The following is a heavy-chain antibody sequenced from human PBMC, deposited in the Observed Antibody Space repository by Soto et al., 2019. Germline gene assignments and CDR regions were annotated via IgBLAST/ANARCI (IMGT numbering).Heavy chain of an antibody. J-gene: IGHJ6*03. CDR2: IYYSGST. D-gene: IGHD2-15*01. CDR1: GGSIISHY. V-gene: IGHV4-59*08. Sequence: SETLSLTYNVSGGSIISHYWGWIWQPPGKGLEWIGYIYYSGSTNYNPSLKSRVTISVDTSKNQFSLKLSSVTAADTAVYYCARLSFYYYYMDVWGKGTTVS. CDR3: ARLSFYYYYMDV.